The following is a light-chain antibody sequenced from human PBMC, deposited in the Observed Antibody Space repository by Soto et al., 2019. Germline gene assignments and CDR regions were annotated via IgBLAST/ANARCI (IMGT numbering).Light chain of an antibody. V-gene: IGLV2-14*01. CDR2: DVS. CDR3: SSYTSSSTTA. CDR1: SSDVGGYNY. Sequence: QSVLTQPASVSGSHGQSITISCTGTSSDVGGYNYVSWYQQHPGKAPKLMIYDVSNRPSGVSNRFSGSKSGNTASLTISGLQAEDEADYYCSSYTSSSTTAFGTGTKVTVL. J-gene: IGLJ1*01.